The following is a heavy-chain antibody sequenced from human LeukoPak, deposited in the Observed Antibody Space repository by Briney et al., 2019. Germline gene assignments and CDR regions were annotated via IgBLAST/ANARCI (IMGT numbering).Heavy chain of an antibody. V-gene: IGHV5-51*01. CDR3: ARPMTFSAPFDY. CDR2: IYPGDSDT. CDR1: GYSFSSYW. Sequence: GESLKISCRGSGYSFSSYWIAWVRQMPGKGLEYMGIIYPGDSDTRYSPSFQGQVTISVDKSISTTYLQWSSLKASDSAIYYCARPMTFSAPFDYWGQGILVTVSS. D-gene: IGHD2/OR15-2a*01. J-gene: IGHJ4*02.